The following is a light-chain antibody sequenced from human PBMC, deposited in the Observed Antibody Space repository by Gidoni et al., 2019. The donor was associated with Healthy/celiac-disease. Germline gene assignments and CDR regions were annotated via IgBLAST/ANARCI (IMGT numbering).Light chain of an antibody. J-gene: IGLJ2*01. Sequence: SSELTQDPAVSVALRQTVRITCQGDSLRSHYACWYQQKPGQAPVLVLYGKNNRPSGIPDRFSGSSSGNTASLTITGAQAEDEADYYCNSRDSSGNHLVFGGGTKLTVL. V-gene: IGLV3-19*01. CDR3: NSRDSSGNHLV. CDR2: GKN. CDR1: SLRSHY.